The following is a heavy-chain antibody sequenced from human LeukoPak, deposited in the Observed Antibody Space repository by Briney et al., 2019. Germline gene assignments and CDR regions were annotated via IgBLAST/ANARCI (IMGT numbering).Heavy chain of an antibody. J-gene: IGHJ6*02. D-gene: IGHD2-2*01. CDR1: GFTFSSYA. CDR2: ISYDGSNK. V-gene: IGHV3-30-3*01. Sequence: GGSLRLSCAASGFTFSSYAMHWVRQAPGKGLEWVAVISYDGSNKYYADSVKGRFTISRDNSKNTLYLQMNSLRAEDTAVYYYARPLPQWDCSSTSCPYYYYGMDVWGQGTTVTVSS. CDR3: ARPLPQWDCSSTSCPYYYYGMDV.